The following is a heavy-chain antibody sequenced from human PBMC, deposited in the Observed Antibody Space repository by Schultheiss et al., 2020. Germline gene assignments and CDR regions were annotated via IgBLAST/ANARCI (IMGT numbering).Heavy chain of an antibody. Sequence: SVKVSCKVSGYTLTELSMHWVRQAPGKGLEWMGWIVVGSGNTNYAQKFQERVTITRDMSTSTAYMELSSLRSEDTAVYYCAAASTIFGVVTPLTWYYYGMDVWGQGTTVTVSS. J-gene: IGHJ6*02. CDR1: GYTLTELS. CDR2: IVVGSGNT. V-gene: IGHV1-58*02. CDR3: AAASTIFGVVTPLTWYYYGMDV. D-gene: IGHD3-3*01.